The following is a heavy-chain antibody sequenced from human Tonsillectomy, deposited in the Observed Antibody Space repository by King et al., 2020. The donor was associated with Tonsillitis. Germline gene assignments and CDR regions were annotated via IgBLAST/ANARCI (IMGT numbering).Heavy chain of an antibody. V-gene: IGHV1-69*01. J-gene: IGHJ4*02. D-gene: IGHD3-9*01. CDR2: LXXXFGXX. Sequence: QLXQSGTEVKKPXSSVKVXXKATGGTFSGYTITWVRQAPGQGLEWXXXLXXXFGXXKXXXKFEXRLTITADXSTSTAYMXXXXLXXEEPAVYYCGRGDNILTTYKGYYFDYWGQGTLVTVSS. CDR1: GGTFSGYT. CDR3: GRGDNILTTYKGYYFDY.